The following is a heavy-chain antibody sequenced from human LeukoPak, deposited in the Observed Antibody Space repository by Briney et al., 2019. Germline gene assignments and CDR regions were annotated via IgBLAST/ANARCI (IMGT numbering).Heavy chain of an antibody. V-gene: IGHV3-74*01. CDR2: INSDWSST. J-gene: IGHJ3*02. Sequence: PGGSLRLSCAASGFIFSSYWMHCARQAPGKGLVWVSRINSDWSSTSYADSVRGRFTISRDNAKNTLYLQMNSLRAEDTAVYYCARDGPDAFDIWGQGTMVTVSS. CDR1: GFIFSSYW. CDR3: ARDGPDAFDI.